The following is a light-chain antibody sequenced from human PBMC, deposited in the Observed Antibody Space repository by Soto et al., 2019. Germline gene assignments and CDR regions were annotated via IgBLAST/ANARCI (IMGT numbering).Light chain of an antibody. CDR1: SSDVGGYNY. J-gene: IGLJ1*01. Sequence: QSVLTQPRSVSGSPGQSVTISCTRTSSDVGGYNYVSWYQQHPGKAPKLMIYDVSKRPSGVPDRFSGSKSGNTASLTISGLQAEDEADYYCCSYAGSYTLVFGTGTKVTVL. V-gene: IGLV2-11*01. CDR2: DVS. CDR3: CSYAGSYTLV.